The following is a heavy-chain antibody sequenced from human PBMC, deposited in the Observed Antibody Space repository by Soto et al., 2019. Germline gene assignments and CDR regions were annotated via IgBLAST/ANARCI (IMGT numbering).Heavy chain of an antibody. Sequence: QVHLVQSGAEVKKPGSSVKVSCKASGLTFSSSTLTWVRQAPGQGPEWMGGIIPFFGSVDYAQKFQDRVTITSDVSTRTTYMELRSLRSEDTAAYYCARRHQYSGLSDTFEFWGQGTVVTVSS. CDR1: GLTFSSST. V-gene: IGHV1-69*05. J-gene: IGHJ3*01. CDR2: IIPFFGSV. D-gene: IGHD5-12*01. CDR3: ARRHQYSGLSDTFEF.